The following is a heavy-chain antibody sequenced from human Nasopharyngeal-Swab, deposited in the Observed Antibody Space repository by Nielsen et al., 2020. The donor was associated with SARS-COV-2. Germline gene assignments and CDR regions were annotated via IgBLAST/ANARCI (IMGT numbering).Heavy chain of an antibody. V-gene: IGHV4-34*01. CDR2: ISHSGST. Sequence: WIRQPPGKGLEWIGEISHSGSTNYNPSLKSRVTISVDTSKNQFSLKLSSVTAADTAVYYCARHTTIFGVVIRPFDYWGQGTLVTVSS. J-gene: IGHJ4*02. D-gene: IGHD3-3*01. CDR3: ARHTTIFGVVIRPFDY.